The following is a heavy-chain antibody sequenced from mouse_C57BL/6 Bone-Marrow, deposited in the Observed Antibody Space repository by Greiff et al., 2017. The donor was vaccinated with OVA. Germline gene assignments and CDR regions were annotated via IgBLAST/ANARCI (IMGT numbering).Heavy chain of an antibody. CDR2: INPYNGGT. V-gene: IGHV1-19*01. D-gene: IGHD2-4*01. CDR1: GYTFTDYY. J-gene: IGHJ1*03. Sequence: EVKLMESGPVLVKPGASVKMSCKASGYTFTDYYMNWVKQSHGKSLEWIGVINPYNGGTSYNQKFKGKATLTVDKSSSTAYMELNSLTSEDSAVYYCAPIYYDSDWYFDVWGTGTTVTVSS. CDR3: APIYYDSDWYFDV.